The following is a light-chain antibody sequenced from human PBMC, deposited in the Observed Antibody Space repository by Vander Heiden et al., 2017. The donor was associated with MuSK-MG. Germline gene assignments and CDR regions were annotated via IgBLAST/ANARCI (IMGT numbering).Light chain of an antibody. CDR2: GAS. CDR3: QQYNNRPRT. Sequence: MTQSPATLSVSPGERVTLSCRASQSISSYLAWYQQKPGKAPRLLIYGASTMASGIPARFSGSGSGTDFTLTISSLQSEDFAIYYCQQYNNRPRTFGQGTKLEIK. CDR1: QSISSY. J-gene: IGKJ2*02. V-gene: IGKV3-15*01.